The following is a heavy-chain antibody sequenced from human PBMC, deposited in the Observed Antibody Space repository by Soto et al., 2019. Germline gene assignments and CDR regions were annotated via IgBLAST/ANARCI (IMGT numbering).Heavy chain of an antibody. Sequence: ASETLSLTCNGSGGSISNSNYYWGWIRQPPGKGLEWIGSIYYTGNTYYNPSLKRRVTISVDTSKNQFSLKLDSVTAADTAVYFCERHSIWLLLSDYWGQGSLVTVSS. V-gene: IGHV4-39*01. CDR2: IYYTGNT. J-gene: IGHJ4*02. D-gene: IGHD3-22*01. CDR1: GGSISNSNYY. CDR3: ERHSIWLLLSDY.